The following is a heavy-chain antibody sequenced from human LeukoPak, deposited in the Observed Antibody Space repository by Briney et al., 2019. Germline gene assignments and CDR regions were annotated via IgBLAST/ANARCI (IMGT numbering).Heavy chain of an antibody. CDR1: GFTFSIFA. V-gene: IGHV3-48*01. CDR3: AREGAP. Sequence: QPGGSLRLSCAASGFTFSIFAMTWFRQAPGKGLEWLSYISRSSDTIYYADSVKGRFTISRDNAKSSLFLQMNTLRAEDTAVYYCAREGAPWGQGTLVTVSS. D-gene: IGHD1-26*01. CDR2: ISRSSDTI. J-gene: IGHJ4*02.